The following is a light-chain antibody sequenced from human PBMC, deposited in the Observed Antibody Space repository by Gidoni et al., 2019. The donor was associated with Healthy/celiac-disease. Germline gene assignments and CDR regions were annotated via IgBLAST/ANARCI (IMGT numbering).Light chain of an antibody. CDR3: QQGYSTPYT. CDR2: AAS. V-gene: IGKV1-39*01. J-gene: IGKJ2*01. CDR1: QSISSY. Sequence: DIQMTQPPSSLSASVGDRVTITCRASQSISSYLNWYQQKPGKAPKLLIYAASSLQSGVPSRCSGSGSGTDFTLTISSLQPEDFATYYCQQGYSTPYTFGQGTKLEIK.